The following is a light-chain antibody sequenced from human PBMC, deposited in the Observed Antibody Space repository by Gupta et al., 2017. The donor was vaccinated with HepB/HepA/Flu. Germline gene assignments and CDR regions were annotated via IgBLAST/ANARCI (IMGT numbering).Light chain of an antibody. CDR1: SSNSD. J-gene: IGLJ3*02. CDR2: ENN. Sequence: QSVLTPPPSVSAAPGQKVTISCSGCSSNSDVSWYQQVPGTAPKVVIYENNKRPSGIPDRFSGSKSGTSATLAISGLQTGDEADYYCEKWDNSLNVCVFGGGTKLTVL. V-gene: IGLV1-51*02. CDR3: EKWDNSLNVCV.